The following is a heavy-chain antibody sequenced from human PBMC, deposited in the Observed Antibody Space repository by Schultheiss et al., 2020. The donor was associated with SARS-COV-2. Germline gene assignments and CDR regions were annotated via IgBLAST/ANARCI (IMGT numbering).Heavy chain of an antibody. D-gene: IGHD5-12*01. CDR2: ISGSGGST. CDR3: ARDRYGGYVI. CDR1: GFTFSSYS. Sequence: GGSLRLSCAASGFTFSSYSMNWVRQAPGKGLEWVSAISGSGGSTYYADSVKGRFTISRDNAKNSLYLQMNSLRAEDTAVYYCARDRYGGYVIWGQGTMVTVSS. V-gene: IGHV3-21*01. J-gene: IGHJ3*02.